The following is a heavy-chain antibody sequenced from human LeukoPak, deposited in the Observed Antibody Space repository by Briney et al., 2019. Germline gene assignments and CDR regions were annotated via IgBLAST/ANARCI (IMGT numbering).Heavy chain of an antibody. CDR1: GYTFTGYY. V-gene: IGHV1-2*02. D-gene: IGHD2-2*01. CDR3: ARENVVPAAVDALDI. Sequence: GASVKVSCKASGYTFTGYYMHWVRQAPGQGLEWMGWINPNSGGTNYAQKFQGRVTITRDTSISTAYMELSRLRADDTAVYYCARENVVPAAVDALDIWGQGTLVTVSS. CDR2: INPNSGGT. J-gene: IGHJ3*02.